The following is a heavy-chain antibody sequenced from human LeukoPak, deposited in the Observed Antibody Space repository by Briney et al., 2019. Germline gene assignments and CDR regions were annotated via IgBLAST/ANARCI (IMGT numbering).Heavy chain of an antibody. J-gene: IGHJ4*02. CDR3: ARDLVVGAAFDY. CDR2: ISGSGGST. D-gene: IGHD1-26*01. V-gene: IGHV3-23*01. Sequence: GGTLRLSCAASGFTFSSYGMSWVRQAPGKGLEWVSAISGSGGSTYYADSVKGRFTISRDNSKNTLYLQMNSLRAEDTAVYYCARDLVVGAAFDYWGQGTLVTVSS. CDR1: GFTFSSYG.